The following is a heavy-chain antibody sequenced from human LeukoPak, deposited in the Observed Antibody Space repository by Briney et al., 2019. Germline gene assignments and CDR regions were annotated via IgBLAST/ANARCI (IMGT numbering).Heavy chain of an antibody. D-gene: IGHD6-19*01. V-gene: IGHV3-23*01. Sequence: AGGSLRLSCAAYGFTFSTYAVNWVRQAPGKGLEWVSAISASGGTTYYADSVKGRFSISRDNSKNTLYLQMNSLRAEDTAVYYCAKDRNGWPTNFDYWGQGTLVTVSS. J-gene: IGHJ4*02. CDR2: ISASGGTT. CDR1: GFTFSTYA. CDR3: AKDRNGWPTNFDY.